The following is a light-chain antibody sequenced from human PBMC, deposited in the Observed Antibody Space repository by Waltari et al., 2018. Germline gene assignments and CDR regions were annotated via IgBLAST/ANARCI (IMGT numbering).Light chain of an antibody. CDR3: QAYDRVMNAVL. V-gene: IGLV1-40*01. Sequence: QSVLTQPLSVSGAPGQSVTISCTWSSSNIGAGYDVHWYQQLPSSAPKVLIYRDDNRAYGVPGRFTGCKADTSASLSVTGLHVEEETAYSCQAYDRVMNAVLFGADTILTVL. J-gene: IGLJ2*01. CDR2: RDD. CDR1: SSNIGAGYD.